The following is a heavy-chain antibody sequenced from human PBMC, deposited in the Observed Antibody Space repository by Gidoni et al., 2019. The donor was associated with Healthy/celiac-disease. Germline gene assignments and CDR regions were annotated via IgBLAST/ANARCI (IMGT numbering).Heavy chain of an antibody. J-gene: IGHJ4*02. Sequence: CPASGFTFSSYSMNWVRQAPGKGLEWVSYISSSSSTIYYADSVKGRFTISRDNAKNSLYLQMNSLRDEDTAVYYCARDPGYCSSTSCYMGSASGCWGQGTLVTVSS. CDR2: ISSSSSTI. CDR1: GFTFSSYS. D-gene: IGHD2-2*02. CDR3: ARDPGYCSSTSCYMGSASGC. V-gene: IGHV3-48*02.